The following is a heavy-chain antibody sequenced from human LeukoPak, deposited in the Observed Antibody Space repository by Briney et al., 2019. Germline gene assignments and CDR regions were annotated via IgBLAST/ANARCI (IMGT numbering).Heavy chain of an antibody. CDR1: GYTSTSYD. D-gene: IGHD2-2*02. Sequence: ASVKVSCKASGYTSTSYDINWVRQATGQGLEWMGWMNPNSGNTGYAQKFQGRVTMTRNTSIGTAYMELSSLRSEDTAVYYCARGGCSSTSCYIQYYYMDVWGKGTTVTVSS. CDR2: MNPNSGNT. CDR3: ARGGCSSTSCYIQYYYMDV. V-gene: IGHV1-8*01. J-gene: IGHJ6*03.